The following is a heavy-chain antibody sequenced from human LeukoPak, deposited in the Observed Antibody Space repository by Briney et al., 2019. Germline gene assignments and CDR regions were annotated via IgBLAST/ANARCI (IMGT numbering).Heavy chain of an antibody. CDR3: ARVVYSSGRSFDY. D-gene: IGHD6-19*01. J-gene: IGHJ4*02. V-gene: IGHV4-59*01. CDR1: GGSFSGYY. Sequence: SETLSLTCAVYGGSFSGYYWSWIRQPPGKGLEWIGYIYYSGSTNYNPSLKSRVTISVDTSKNQFSLKLSSVTAADTAVYYCARVVYSSGRSFDYWGQGTLVTVSS. CDR2: IYYSGST.